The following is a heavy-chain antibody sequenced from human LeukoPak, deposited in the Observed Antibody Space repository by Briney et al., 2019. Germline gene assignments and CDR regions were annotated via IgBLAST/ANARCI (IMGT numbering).Heavy chain of an antibody. V-gene: IGHV4-34*01. J-gene: IGHJ5*02. CDR3: ARGRITKYNWFDP. Sequence: SETLSLTCAVYGGSFSGYYWSWIRQPPGKGLEWIGEINHSGSTNYNPSLKSRVTISVDTSKNQFSLKLSSVTAADTAVYYCARGRITKYNWFDPWGQGTLVTASS. D-gene: IGHD1-1*01. CDR2: INHSGST. CDR1: GGSFSGYY.